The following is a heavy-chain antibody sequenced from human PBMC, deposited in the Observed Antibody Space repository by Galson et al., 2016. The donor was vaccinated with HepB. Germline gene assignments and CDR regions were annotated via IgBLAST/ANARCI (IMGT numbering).Heavy chain of an antibody. Sequence: SLRLSCAASGFTFSRYEMHWVRQAPGKGLEWVSYISSSGTTIYYADSVQGRFTISRDNAKKSLYLQMNSLRAEDTAVYYCAREPVRLDDLLTGPPKNPDYWGQGTLVTVSS. J-gene: IGHJ4*02. CDR3: AREPVRLDDLLTGPPKNPDY. CDR1: GFTFSRYE. CDR2: ISSSGTTI. V-gene: IGHV3-48*03. D-gene: IGHD3-9*01.